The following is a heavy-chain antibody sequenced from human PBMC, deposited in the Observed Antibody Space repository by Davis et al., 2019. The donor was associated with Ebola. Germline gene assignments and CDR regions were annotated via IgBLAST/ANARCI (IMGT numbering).Heavy chain of an antibody. CDR3: ARELGGQSALNY. V-gene: IGHV4-34*01. J-gene: IGHJ4*02. CDR2: INHSGST. CDR1: GASFRGYF. Sequence: SETLSLTCAVYGASFRGYFWSWIRQPPGKGLEWIGEINHSGSTNYKSSLKSRVTISIDTSKNQFSLKLSSVTAADTAVYYCARELGGQSALNYWGQGTLVTVSS. D-gene: IGHD1-26*01.